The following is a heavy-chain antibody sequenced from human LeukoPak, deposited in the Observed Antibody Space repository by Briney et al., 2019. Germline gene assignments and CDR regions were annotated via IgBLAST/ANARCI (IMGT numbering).Heavy chain of an antibody. V-gene: IGHV3-21*01. CDR2: ISSGGHI. Sequence: GGSLRLSCAASGFTFSSYGLKWVRQAPEGGLEWVSTISSGGHIYYEDSVKGRFTISRDNAKNSLYLQMNSLRAEDTAVYYCARDQDGGKYYYESSGYSHWGQGILVTVSS. CDR3: ARDQDGGKYYYESSGYSH. D-gene: IGHD3-22*01. J-gene: IGHJ4*02. CDR1: GFTFSSYG.